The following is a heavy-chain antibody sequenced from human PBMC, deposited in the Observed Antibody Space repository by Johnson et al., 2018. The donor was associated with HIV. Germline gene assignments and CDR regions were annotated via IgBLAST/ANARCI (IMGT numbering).Heavy chain of an antibody. CDR2: ISYDGSNK. V-gene: IGHV3-30*18. D-gene: IGHD3-3*01. CDR1: GFNFNNYG. Sequence: QVLLVESGGGVVQPGRSLRLSCAASGFNFNNYGMHWVRQAPGKGLEWVAVISYDGSNKYFADSVKGRFTISRDNSKNTLYLQMNSLTAEDTAVYYCAKPQWVSSGAFDIWGQGTMVTVSS. CDR3: AKPQWVSSGAFDI. J-gene: IGHJ3*02.